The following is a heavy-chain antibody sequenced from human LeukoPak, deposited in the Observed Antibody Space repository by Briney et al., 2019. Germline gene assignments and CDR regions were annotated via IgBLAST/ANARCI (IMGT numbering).Heavy chain of an antibody. V-gene: IGHV4-30-2*01. D-gene: IGHD3-3*01. CDR3: AKTRNFWSAYFDY. CDR2: ILNSGSI. CDR1: GGSITSDTYY. Sequence: SQTLSLTCGVSGGSITSDTYYWSWIRQPPGRGLEWIGYILNSGSIYKNPSLNSRVTISIHTSKNQFSLKLNSVTAADTAVYYCAKTRNFWSAYFDYWGQGTLVTVSS. J-gene: IGHJ4*02.